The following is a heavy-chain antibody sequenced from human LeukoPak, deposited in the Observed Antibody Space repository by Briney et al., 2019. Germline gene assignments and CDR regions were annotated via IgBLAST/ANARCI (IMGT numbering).Heavy chain of an antibody. V-gene: IGHV4-39*01. CDR2: IYYSGST. Sequence: SETLSLTCTVSGGSISSSSYYWGWIRQPPGKGLEWIGSIYYSGSTYYNPSLKSRVTISVDTSKNQFSLKLSSVTAADTAVYYCARLGFGAHWFDPWGQGTLVTVSS. D-gene: IGHD3-10*01. J-gene: IGHJ5*02. CDR1: GGSISSSSYY. CDR3: ARLGFGAHWFDP.